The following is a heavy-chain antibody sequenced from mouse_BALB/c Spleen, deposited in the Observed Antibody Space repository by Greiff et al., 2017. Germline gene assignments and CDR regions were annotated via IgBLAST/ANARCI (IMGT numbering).Heavy chain of an antibody. CDR3: ARSGGHYFDY. D-gene: IGHD3-3*01. CDR2: ISSGSSTI. J-gene: IGHJ2*01. CDR1: GFTFSSFG. Sequence: EVQGVESGGGLVQPGGSRKLSCAASGFTFSSFGMHWVRQAPEKGLEWVAYISSGSSTIYYADTVKGRFTISRDNPKNTLFLQMTSLRSEDTAMYYCARSGGHYFDYWGQGTTLTVSS. V-gene: IGHV5-17*02.